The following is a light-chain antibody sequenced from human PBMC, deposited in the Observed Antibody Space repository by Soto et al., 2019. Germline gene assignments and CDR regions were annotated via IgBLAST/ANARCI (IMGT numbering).Light chain of an antibody. CDR1: SGHNSYA. Sequence: QLVLTQSPSASASLGASVKLTCTLSSGHNSYAIAWHQQQPEKGHRYLMKVNSDGSHSKGDGIPDRFSGSSYGAERYLTITSLQSEDEADYYCQSWSTDIRVFGGGTKLTVL. V-gene: IGLV4-69*01. CDR2: VNSDGSH. J-gene: IGLJ3*02. CDR3: QSWSTDIRV.